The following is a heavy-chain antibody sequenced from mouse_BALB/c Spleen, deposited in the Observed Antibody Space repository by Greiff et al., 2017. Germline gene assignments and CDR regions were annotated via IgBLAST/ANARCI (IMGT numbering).Heavy chain of an antibody. CDR3: ARAIYDGYLYYFDY. V-gene: IGHV1-5*01. J-gene: IGHJ2*01. D-gene: IGHD2-3*01. CDR1: GYTFTSYW. CDR2: IYPGNSDT. Sequence: EVQLQQSGTVLARPGASVKMSCKASGYTFTSYWMHWVKQRPGQGLEWIGAIYPGNSDTSYNQKFTGKAQLTVDTSSSTAYMQFSSLTTEDSAIYYCARAIYDGYLYYFDYWGQGTTLTVSS.